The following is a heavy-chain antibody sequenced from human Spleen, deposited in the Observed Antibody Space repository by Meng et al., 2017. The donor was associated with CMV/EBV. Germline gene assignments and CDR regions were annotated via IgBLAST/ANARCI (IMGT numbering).Heavy chain of an antibody. J-gene: IGHJ6*02. V-gene: IGHV4-59*01. D-gene: IGHD6-13*01. CDR3: ARDSSLYYYGMDV. Sequence: SETLSLTCAVYGGSFTGYYWSWIRQPPGKGLEWIGYIYYSGSTNYNPSLKSRVTISVDTSKNQFSLKLSSVTAADTAVYYCARDSSLYYYGMDVWGQGTTVTVSS. CDR2: IYYSGST. CDR1: GGSFTGYY.